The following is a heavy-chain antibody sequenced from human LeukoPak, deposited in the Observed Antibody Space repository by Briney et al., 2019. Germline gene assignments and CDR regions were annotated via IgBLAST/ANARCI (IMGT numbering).Heavy chain of an antibody. D-gene: IGHD3-9*01. CDR3: ARDSYDNYYYCGMDV. Sequence: SETLSLTCTVSGGSISSYYWSWIRQPPGKGLEWIGYIYYSGSTNYNPSLKSRVTISVDTSKNQFSLKLSSVTAADTAVYYCARDSYDNYYYCGMDVWGQGTTVTVSS. CDR2: IYYSGST. CDR1: GGSISSYY. J-gene: IGHJ6*02. V-gene: IGHV4-59*01.